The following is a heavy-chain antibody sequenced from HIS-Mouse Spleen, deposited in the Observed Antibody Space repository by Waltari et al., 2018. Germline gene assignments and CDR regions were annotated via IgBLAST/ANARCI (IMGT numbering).Heavy chain of an antibody. CDR3: AREIPYSSSWYDWYFDL. Sequence: QLQLQESGPGLVKPSETLSLTCTVSGGSISSSSSYWGCLRPPPGKGLELMGSIYYSRSTYYNPSLKSRVTISVDTSKNQFSLKLSSVTAADTAVYYCAREIPYSSSWYDWYFDLWGRGTLVTVSS. J-gene: IGHJ2*01. V-gene: IGHV4-39*07. D-gene: IGHD6-13*01. CDR1: GGSISSSSSY. CDR2: IYYSRST.